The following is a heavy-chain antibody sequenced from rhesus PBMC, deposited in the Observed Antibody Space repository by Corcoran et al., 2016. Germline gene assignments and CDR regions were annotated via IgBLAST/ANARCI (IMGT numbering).Heavy chain of an antibody. J-gene: IGHJ5-1*01. D-gene: IGHD3-34*01. V-gene: IGHV4-169*01. CDR1: GGSISSSS. Sequence: QLQLQESGPGLVKPSETLSVTCAVSGGSISSSSWSWIRQAPVNGLEWIGYIYGSGSSINYNPSLKSRVTLSVDTYKNQFSLKLSSVTAADTAVYYCVRGWGSNRFDVWGPGVLVTVSS. CDR2: IYGSGSSI. CDR3: VRGWGSNRFDV.